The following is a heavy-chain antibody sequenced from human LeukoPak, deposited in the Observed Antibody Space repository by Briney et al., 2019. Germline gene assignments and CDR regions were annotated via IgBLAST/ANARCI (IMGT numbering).Heavy chain of an antibody. CDR2: MNPNSGGT. V-gene: IGHV1-2*02. J-gene: IGHJ4*02. Sequence: ASVKVSYKASGYTFTGDYLHWVRPAPGQGLEWMGWMNPNSGGTNYAQKFQGRVTMTRDTSISTAYMELSRLRSDDTAVYYCARDYASGSYYDYWGQGSLVTVSS. D-gene: IGHD3-10*01. CDR3: ARDYASGSYYDY. CDR1: GYTFTGDY.